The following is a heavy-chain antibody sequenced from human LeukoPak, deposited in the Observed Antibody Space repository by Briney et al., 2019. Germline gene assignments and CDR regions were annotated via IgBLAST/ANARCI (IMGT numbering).Heavy chain of an antibody. J-gene: IGHJ6*02. CDR2: IYPGDSDT. Sequence: LGESLKISCRGSGYSFTSYWIGWLRQMPGKGLEWMGIIYPGDSDTRYSPSFQGQVTISVDKSISTAYLQWSSLKASDTAMYYCARTMTYYYDSSGSYYYYGMDVWGQGTTVTVSS. CDR3: ARTMTYYYDSSGSYYYYGMDV. CDR1: GYSFTSYW. V-gene: IGHV5-51*01. D-gene: IGHD3-22*01.